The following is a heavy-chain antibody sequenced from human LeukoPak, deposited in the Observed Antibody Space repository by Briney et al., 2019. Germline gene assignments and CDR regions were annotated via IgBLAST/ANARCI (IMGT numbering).Heavy chain of an antibody. CDR1: GGSISSYY. Sequence: SETLSLTCTVSGGSISSYYWSWIRQPPGKGLEWIGYIYYSGSTNYNPSLKSRVTISVDTSKNQFSLKLSSVTAADTAVYYCARVPPSKCYEAPYFDYWGQGTLVTVSS. D-gene: IGHD5-12*01. CDR2: IYYSGST. J-gene: IGHJ4*02. CDR3: ARVPPSKCYEAPYFDY. V-gene: IGHV4-59*01.